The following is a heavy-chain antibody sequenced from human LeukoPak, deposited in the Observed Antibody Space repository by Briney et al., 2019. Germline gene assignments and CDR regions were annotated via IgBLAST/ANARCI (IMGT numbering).Heavy chain of an antibody. CDR2: VSYDGGNK. Sequence: GGSLRLSCAASGFTFSSYGMHWVRQAPGKGLEWVAVVSYDGGNKNYEDSVKGRFTISRDNSKNTLYLQMNSLRAEDTAVYYCAKGIRGYSYGYDYYYYMDVWGKGTTVTVSS. D-gene: IGHD5-18*01. CDR1: GFTFSSYG. V-gene: IGHV3-30*18. CDR3: AKGIRGYSYGYDYYYYMDV. J-gene: IGHJ6*03.